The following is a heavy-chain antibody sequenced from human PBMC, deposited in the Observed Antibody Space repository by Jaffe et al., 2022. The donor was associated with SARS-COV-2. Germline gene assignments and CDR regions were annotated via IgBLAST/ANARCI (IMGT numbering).Heavy chain of an antibody. Sequence: EVQLVESGGGLVKPGGSLRLSCAVSGFTFSTYTMNWVRQAPGKGLEWVSSISSSSTYIYYADSVKGRFTISRDNAKNSLFLQMSSLRAEDTAVYYCARSRDGYPPSSMHYYYYYYMDVWGRGTTVTVSS. CDR1: GFTFSTYT. CDR3: ARSRDGYPPSSMHYYYYYYMDV. CDR2: ISSSSTYI. D-gene: IGHD5-12*01. V-gene: IGHV3-21*01. J-gene: IGHJ6*03.